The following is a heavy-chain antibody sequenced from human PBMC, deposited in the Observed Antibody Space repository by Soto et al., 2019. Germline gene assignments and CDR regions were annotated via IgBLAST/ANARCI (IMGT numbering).Heavy chain of an antibody. Sequence: GGSLRPSCSASGFTFSSYAMHWVRQAQGKGLEYVSAISSNGGSTYYADSVKGRFTISRDNSKNTLYLQMSSLRAEDTAVYYCVKGGDYYDSSGYDLWGQGTLVTVSS. CDR1: GFTFSSYA. V-gene: IGHV3-64D*06. D-gene: IGHD3-22*01. J-gene: IGHJ4*02. CDR2: ISSNGGST. CDR3: VKGGDYYDSSGYDL.